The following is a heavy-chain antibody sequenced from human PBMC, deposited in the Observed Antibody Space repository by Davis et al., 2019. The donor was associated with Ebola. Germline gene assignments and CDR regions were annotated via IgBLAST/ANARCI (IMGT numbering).Heavy chain of an antibody. Sequence: ASVKVSCKASGYASTSYGISWVRQAPVQGLEWMGWISGYNGNTNYAQRFQGRVTMTTDTSTSTAYMELRSLTSDDTAVYYCASGSGSSDYWGQGTLVTVSS. CDR3: ASGSGSSDY. CDR1: GYASTSYG. J-gene: IGHJ4*02. CDR2: ISGYNGNT. V-gene: IGHV1-18*01. D-gene: IGHD3-10*01.